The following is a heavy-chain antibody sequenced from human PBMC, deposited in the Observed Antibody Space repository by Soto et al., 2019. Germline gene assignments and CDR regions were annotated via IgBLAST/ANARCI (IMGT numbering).Heavy chain of an antibody. J-gene: IGHJ6*03. CDR2: FDPEDVET. Sequence: ASVKVSCKVSGYTLTELSMHWVRQAPGKGLEWRGGFDPEDVETIYAQKFQGRVTITEDTSTDTAYMELSSMRSEDTAVYYCAKRSHLWFGARYYYMDVWGKGTTVTVSS. CDR3: AKRSHLWFGARYYYMDV. D-gene: IGHD3-10*01. CDR1: GYTLTELS. V-gene: IGHV1-24*01.